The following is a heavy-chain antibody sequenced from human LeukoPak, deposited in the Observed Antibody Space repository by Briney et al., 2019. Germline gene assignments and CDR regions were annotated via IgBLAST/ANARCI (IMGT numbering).Heavy chain of an antibody. CDR1: GYSFTSYW. CDR3: ARVAYSGSYYGENDY. V-gene: IGHV5-51*01. J-gene: IGHJ4*02. D-gene: IGHD1-26*01. Sequence: GESLKISYKGSGYSFTSYWIGWVRQLPGKGLEWMGIIYPGDSDTRYSPSFQGQVTISADKSISTAYLQWSSLKASDAAMYYCARVAYSGSYYGENDYWGQGTLVTVSS. CDR2: IYPGDSDT.